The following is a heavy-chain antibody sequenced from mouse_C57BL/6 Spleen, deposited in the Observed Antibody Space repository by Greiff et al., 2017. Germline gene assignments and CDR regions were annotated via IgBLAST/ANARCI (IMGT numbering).Heavy chain of an antibody. CDR1: GYTFTEYT. D-gene: IGHD1-1*01. J-gene: IGHJ2*01. CDR3: ARHEEEDPYYYGSSYYFDY. V-gene: IGHV1-62-2*01. CDR2: FYPGSGSI. Sequence: VKLMESGAELVKPGASVKLSCKASGYTFTEYTIHWVKQRSGQGLEWIGWFYPGSGSIKYNEKFKDKATLTADKSSSTVYMELSRLTSEDSAVYFCARHEEEDPYYYGSSYYFDYWGQGTTLTVSS.